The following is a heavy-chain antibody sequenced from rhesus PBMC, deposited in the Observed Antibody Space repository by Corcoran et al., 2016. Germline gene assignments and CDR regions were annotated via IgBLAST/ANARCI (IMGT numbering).Heavy chain of an antibody. CDR2: IYGCGGSN. D-gene: IGHD3-22*01. CDR1: VGSISSNY. CDR3: ARDGRSDYSQYFEF. J-gene: IGHJ1*01. V-gene: IGHV4-160*01. Sequence: QVQLQESGPGLVKPSETLSLTCAVSVGSISSNYWSWIRQAPGKGLERIGRIYGCGGSNEYTPSLKSRGTSSTDTTKNQFSLKLSSGTAADTAVYYCARDGRSDYSQYFEFWGQGALVTVSS.